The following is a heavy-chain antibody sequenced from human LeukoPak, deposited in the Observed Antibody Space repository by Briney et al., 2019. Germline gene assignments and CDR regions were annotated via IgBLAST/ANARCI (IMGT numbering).Heavy chain of an antibody. V-gene: IGHV1-8*01. J-gene: IGHJ6*02. Sequence: AASVTVSCMASGYTFTSYDINWVRPAPGQGLAWMGWMNPNSGNTGYAQKFQGRVTLTRNTSIRTAYMELSSLRSEDAAVYYCARGGTYYDILTGYYTYYYYGMDVWGQGTTVTVSS. CDR3: ARGGTYYDILTGYYTYYYYGMDV. CDR1: GYTFTSYD. CDR2: MNPNSGNT. D-gene: IGHD3-9*01.